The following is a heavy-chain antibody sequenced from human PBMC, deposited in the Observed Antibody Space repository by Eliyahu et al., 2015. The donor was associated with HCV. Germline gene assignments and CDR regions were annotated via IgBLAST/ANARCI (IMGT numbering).Heavy chain of an antibody. V-gene: IGHV3-23*01. Sequence: FTISRDNSKNTLYLQMNSLRAEDTAVYYCAKGRGQFRSDAFDIWGQGTMVTVSS. D-gene: IGHD2-15*01. CDR3: AKGRGQFRSDAFDI. J-gene: IGHJ3*02.